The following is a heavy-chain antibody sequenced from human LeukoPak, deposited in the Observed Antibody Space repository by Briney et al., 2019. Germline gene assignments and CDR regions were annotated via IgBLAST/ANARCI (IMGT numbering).Heavy chain of an antibody. D-gene: IGHD3-22*01. CDR2: ISAYNGNT. CDR1: GYTFTSYG. CDR3: ARGAKDSSGYYYEFGYFDL. J-gene: IGHJ2*01. Sequence: GASVKVSCTASGYTFTSYGISWVRQAPGQGLEWMGWISAYNGNTNYAQKLQGRVTMTTDTSMSTAYMELRSLRSDDTAVYYCARGAKDSSGYYYEFGYFDLWGRGTLVTVSS. V-gene: IGHV1-18*01.